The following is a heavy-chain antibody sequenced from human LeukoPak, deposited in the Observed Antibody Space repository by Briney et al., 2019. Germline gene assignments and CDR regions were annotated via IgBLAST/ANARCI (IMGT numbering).Heavy chain of an antibody. CDR3: ARAEYYYDSSGRIDYYYYYMDV. CDR1: GGSISSYY. CDR2: IYYSGST. Sequence: SETLSLTCTVSGGSISSYYWSWIRQPPGKGLEWIGYIYYSGSTNYNPSLTSRVTISVDTSKNQFSLKLSSVTAADTAVYYCARAEYYYDSSGRIDYYYYYMDVWGKGTTVTVSS. V-gene: IGHV4-59*01. J-gene: IGHJ6*03. D-gene: IGHD3-22*01.